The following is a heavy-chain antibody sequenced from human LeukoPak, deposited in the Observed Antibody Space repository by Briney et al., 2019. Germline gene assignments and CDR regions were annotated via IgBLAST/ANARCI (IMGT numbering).Heavy chain of an antibody. CDR1: GFTFSSYS. CDR2: ISSSSSYI. Sequence: GRSLRLSCAASGFTFSSYSMNWVRQAPGKGLEWVSSISSSSSYIYYADSVKGRFTISRDNAKNSLYLQMNSLRAEDTAVYYCARSSKDDAFDIWGQGTMVTVSS. V-gene: IGHV3-21*01. J-gene: IGHJ3*02. CDR3: ARSSKDDAFDI.